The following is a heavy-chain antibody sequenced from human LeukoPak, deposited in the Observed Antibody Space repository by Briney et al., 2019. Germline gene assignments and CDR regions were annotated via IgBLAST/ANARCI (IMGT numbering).Heavy chain of an antibody. J-gene: IGHJ4*02. V-gene: IGHV3-23*01. CDR3: ARESAYCGGDCRSLSDH. CDR2: ISGSGGRS. D-gene: IGHD2-21*02. Sequence: GGSLRLSCAASGFTFSSYAMSWVRQAPGKGLEWVSVISGSGGRSYSEDSVKGRFTISRDNSKNTLYLQMNSLRADDTAIYYCARESAYCGGDCRSLSDHWGQGTPVTVSS. CDR1: GFTFSSYA.